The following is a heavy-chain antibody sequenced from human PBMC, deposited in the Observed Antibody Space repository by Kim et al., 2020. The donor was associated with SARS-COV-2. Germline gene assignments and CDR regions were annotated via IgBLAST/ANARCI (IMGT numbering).Heavy chain of an antibody. V-gene: IGHV3-30*04. CDR1: GFTFSSYA. CDR3: ARVGSLWFGEVLNPQNPDPGVYY. Sequence: GGSLRLSCAASGFTFSSYAMHWVRQAPGKGLEWVADISYDGSNKYYADSVKGRFTISRDNSKNTLYLQMNSLRAEDTAVYYCARVGSLWFGEVLNPQNPDPGVYYWGPGTLVTVSS. D-gene: IGHD3-10*01. J-gene: IGHJ4*02. CDR2: ISYDGSNK.